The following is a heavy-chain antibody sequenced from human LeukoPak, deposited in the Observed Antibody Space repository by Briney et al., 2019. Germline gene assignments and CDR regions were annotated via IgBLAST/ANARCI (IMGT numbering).Heavy chain of an antibody. CDR1: GGSISSGSYY. J-gene: IGHJ6*03. CDR3: AREAWGYDSSGTPGYYMDV. CDR2: IYTSGSI. D-gene: IGHD3-22*01. Sequence: SQTLSLTCTVSGGSISSGSYYWSWIRQPAGKGLEWIGRIYTSGSINYNPSLKSRVTISLDTSKNQFSLKLSSVTAADTAVYYCAREAWGYDSSGTPGYYMDVWGKGTTVTISS. V-gene: IGHV4-61*02.